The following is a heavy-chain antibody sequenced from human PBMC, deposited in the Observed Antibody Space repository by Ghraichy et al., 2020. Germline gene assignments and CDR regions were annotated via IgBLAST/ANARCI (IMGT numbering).Heavy chain of an antibody. CDR3: ARRAPTDVDSSDYPPWYFDY. V-gene: IGHV4-39*01. D-gene: IGHD3-22*01. Sequence: SETLSLTCTVSGASISSSTSYWGWIRQPPGKGLEWIGSIYSSGRTYYNPSLKSRVSVSVDTSKNQFSLILSFVTAADTAVYYCARRAPTDVDSSDYPPWYFDYWGLVILVTVSS. CDR1: GASISSSTSY. CDR2: IYSSGRT. J-gene: IGHJ4*02.